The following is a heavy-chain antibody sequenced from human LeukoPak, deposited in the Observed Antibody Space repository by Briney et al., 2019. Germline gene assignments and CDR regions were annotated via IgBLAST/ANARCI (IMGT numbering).Heavy chain of an antibody. D-gene: IGHD5-18*01. Sequence: ASETLSLTCTVAGGSITSYYWSWIRQPPGKGLKWIGILYYSGSTNYNTSLKSRVTISVDTSKNQFSLKLSSVTAADTALYYCARENGYRYDYWGQGTLVTVSS. CDR2: LYYSGST. V-gene: IGHV4-59*01. J-gene: IGHJ4*02. CDR3: ARENGYRYDY. CDR1: GGSITSYY.